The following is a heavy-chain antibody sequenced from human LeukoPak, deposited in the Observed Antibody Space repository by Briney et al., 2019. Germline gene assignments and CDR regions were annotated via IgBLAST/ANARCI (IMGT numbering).Heavy chain of an antibody. CDR3: ASSEMVRGDIDRTTC. CDR1: GGTFSSYA. V-gene: IGHV1-69*06. J-gene: IGHJ4*02. CDR2: IIPIFGTA. Sequence: GASVKVPCKASGGTFSSYAISWVRQAPGQGLEWMGGIIPIFGTANYAQKFQGRVTITADKSTSTAYMELSSLRSEDTAVYYCASSEMVRGDIDRTTCWGQGTLVTVSS. D-gene: IGHD3-10*01.